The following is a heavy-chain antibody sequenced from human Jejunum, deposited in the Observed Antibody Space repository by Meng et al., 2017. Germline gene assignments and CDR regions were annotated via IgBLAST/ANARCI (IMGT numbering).Heavy chain of an antibody. CDR2: IRNDGSET. CDR3: AREQGWSSEFYGMDV. Sequence: GESLKISCAASGFTLSGHWMTWVRQAPGKGLEWVANIRNDGSETFYEDSVKGRFLISRDNAKNSLYLQMNSLRAEDTAVYFCAREQGWSSEFYGMDVWGQGAAVTVSS. D-gene: IGHD3-3*01. J-gene: IGHJ6*02. CDR1: GFTLSGHW. V-gene: IGHV3-7*01.